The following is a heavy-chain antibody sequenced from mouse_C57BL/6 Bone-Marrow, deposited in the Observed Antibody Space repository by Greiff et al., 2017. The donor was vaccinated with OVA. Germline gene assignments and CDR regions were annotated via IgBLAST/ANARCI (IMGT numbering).Heavy chain of an antibody. J-gene: IGHJ3*01. CDR2: IDPSDSYT. CDR3: ARDDGYYPFAY. CDR1: GYTFTSYW. D-gene: IGHD2-3*01. V-gene: IGHV1-69*01. Sequence: QVHVKQPGAELVMPGASVKLSCKASGYTFTSYWMHWVKQRPGQGLEWIGEIDPSDSYTNYNQKFKGKSTLTVDKSSSTAYMQLSSLTTEDSAVYYCARDDGYYPFAYWCQGTLVTVSA.